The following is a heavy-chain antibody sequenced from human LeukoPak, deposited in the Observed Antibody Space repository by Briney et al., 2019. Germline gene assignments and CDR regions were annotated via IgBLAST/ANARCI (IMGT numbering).Heavy chain of an antibody. CDR3: ARAGSSGWYVFDN. Sequence: PSETLSLTCTVSGGSISNYYWSWIRQPAGKGLEWIGRIYASGSTNYNPPLKSRVTMSVDTSKNQLSLKLSSVTAADTAVYYCARAGSSGWYVFDNWGQGTVVTVSS. V-gene: IGHV4-4*07. CDR2: IYASGST. CDR1: GGSISNYY. D-gene: IGHD6-19*01. J-gene: IGHJ4*02.